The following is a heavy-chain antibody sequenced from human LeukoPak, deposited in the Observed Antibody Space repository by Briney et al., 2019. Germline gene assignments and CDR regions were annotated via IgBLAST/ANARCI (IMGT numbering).Heavy chain of an antibody. CDR1: GFTFSSYA. V-gene: IGHV3-30*14. Sequence: GGSLRLSCAASGFTFSSYAMHWVRQAPGKGLGWVAVISYDGSNKYYADSVKGRFTISRDNSKNTLYLQMNSLRAEDTAVYYCAREDGYYYGSGSYWVGFDYWGQGTLVTVSS. D-gene: IGHD3-10*01. CDR3: AREDGYYYGSGSYWVGFDY. CDR2: ISYDGSNK. J-gene: IGHJ4*02.